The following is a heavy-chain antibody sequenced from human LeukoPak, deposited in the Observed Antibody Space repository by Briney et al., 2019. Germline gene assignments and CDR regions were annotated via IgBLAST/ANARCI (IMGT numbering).Heavy chain of an antibody. V-gene: IGHV1-69*01. CDR3: ARASLYSNRYSGMDV. D-gene: IGHD6-13*01. Sequence: SVRASCKASGGTFSSYAISWVRQAPGQGLEWMGGIIPIFGTANYAQKFQGRVTITADESTSTAYMELSSLRSEDTAVYYCARASLYSNRYSGMDVWGQGTPVTVSS. CDR2: IIPIFGTA. CDR1: GGTFSSYA. J-gene: IGHJ6*02.